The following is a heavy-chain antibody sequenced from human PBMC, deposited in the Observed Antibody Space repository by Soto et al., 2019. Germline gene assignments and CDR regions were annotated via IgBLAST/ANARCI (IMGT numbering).Heavy chain of an antibody. J-gene: IGHJ6*02. CDR1: GYTFTSYD. Sequence: GASVKVSCKASGYTFTSYDINWVRQATGQGLEWMGWMNPNSGNTGYAQKFQGWVTMTRDTSISTAYMELSRLRSDDTAVYYCARTPRAATVTYHYYGMDVWGQGTTVTVSS. CDR3: ARTPRAATVTYHYYGMDV. CDR2: MNPNSGNT. V-gene: IGHV1-8*01. D-gene: IGHD4-17*01.